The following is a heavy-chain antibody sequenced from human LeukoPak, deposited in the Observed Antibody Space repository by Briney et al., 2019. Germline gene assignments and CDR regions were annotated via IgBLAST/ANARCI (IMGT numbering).Heavy chain of an antibody. V-gene: IGHV1-18*04. CDR3: ARERGMVREVPSRPDY. J-gene: IGHJ4*02. CDR1: GYTFTGYY. D-gene: IGHD3-10*01. CDR2: TSAYNGNT. Sequence: ASVKVSCKASGYTFTGYYMHWVRQAPGQGLEWMGWTSAYNGNTNSAQQFQGRLSMSTDTSTSTAYMELRSLGSDDTAVYFCARERGMVREVPSRPDYWGQGTLVTVS.